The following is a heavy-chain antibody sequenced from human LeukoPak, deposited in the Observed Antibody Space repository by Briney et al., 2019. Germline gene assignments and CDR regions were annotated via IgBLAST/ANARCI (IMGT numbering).Heavy chain of an antibody. V-gene: IGHV4-39*02. CDR1: GGSISSSSYY. CDR2: IYYSGST. CDR3: ARDHLSGSGYYNWFDP. D-gene: IGHD3-22*01. Sequence: PSETLSLTCTVSGGSISSSSYYWGWIRQPPGKGLEWIGSIYYSGSTYYNPSLKSRVTISVDTSKNQFSLKLSSVTAADTAVYYCARDHLSGSGYYNWFDPWGQGTLVTVSS. J-gene: IGHJ5*02.